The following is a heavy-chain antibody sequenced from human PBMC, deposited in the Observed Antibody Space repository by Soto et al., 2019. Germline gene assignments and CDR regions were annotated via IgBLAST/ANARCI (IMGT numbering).Heavy chain of an antibody. J-gene: IGHJ5*02. CDR2: IYYSGST. CDR3: VREGGATSISVGWFDP. Sequence: QVQLQESGPGLVKPSQTLSLTCTVSGGSISSGGYYWSWIRQHPGKGLEWIGYIYYSGSTYYNPSLKSRVTISVDTSKNQFSLKLSSVTAADTAVYYCVREGGATSISVGWFDPWGQGTLVTVSS. D-gene: IGHD1-26*01. CDR1: GGSISSGGYY. V-gene: IGHV4-31*03.